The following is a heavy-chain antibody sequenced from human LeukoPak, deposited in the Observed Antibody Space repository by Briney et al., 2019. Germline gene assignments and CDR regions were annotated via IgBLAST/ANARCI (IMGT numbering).Heavy chain of an antibody. CDR2: IYSGGRT. Sequence: PGGSLRLSCAASGLTVSSNYMSWVRQAPGKGLEWVSVIYSGGRTYYADSVKGRFTISRDISKNTLSLQMNSLRAEDTAVYYCARGFGYSNNYYFDYWGQGTLVTVSS. CDR1: GLTVSSNY. J-gene: IGHJ4*02. CDR3: ARGFGYSNNYYFDY. V-gene: IGHV3-66*01. D-gene: IGHD6-13*01.